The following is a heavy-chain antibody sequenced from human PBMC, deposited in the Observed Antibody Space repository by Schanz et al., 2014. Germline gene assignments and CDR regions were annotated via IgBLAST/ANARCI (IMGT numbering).Heavy chain of an antibody. CDR3: TRDSRTWNNWFDS. V-gene: IGHV3-49*04. CDR2: IRSKDYGGPP. CDR1: GFTFTDHA. J-gene: IGHJ5*01. Sequence: EEQLVESGGGLVQPGRSLTLSCTTSGFTFTDHALSWVRQAPGQGLQWVGFIRSKDYGGPPEYVAPVKGRFTISRDDSSGVAYLHMTRLKTEDPGVYYSTRDSRTWNNWFDSWGQGTLVIVSS. D-gene: IGHD1-1*01.